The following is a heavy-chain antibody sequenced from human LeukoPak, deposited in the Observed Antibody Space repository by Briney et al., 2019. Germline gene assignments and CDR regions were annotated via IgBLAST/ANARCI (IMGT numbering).Heavy chain of an antibody. CDR2: ITYDGSNK. D-gene: IGHD3-22*01. CDR1: GFTFSNYG. J-gene: IGHJ4*02. V-gene: IGHV3-30*18. Sequence: GRSLRLSCAASGFTFSNYGMHWVRQAPGKWLEWVAVITYDGSNKYYADSVKGRFTISRDNSKNTLYMQMNSLRAEDTAVYYCAKSNIGITMIVVLDYWGQGALVTVSS. CDR3: AKSNIGITMIVVLDY.